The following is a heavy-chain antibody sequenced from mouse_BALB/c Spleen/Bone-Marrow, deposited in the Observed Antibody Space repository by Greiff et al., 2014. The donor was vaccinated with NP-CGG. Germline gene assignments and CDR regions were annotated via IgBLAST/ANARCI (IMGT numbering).Heavy chain of an antibody. CDR2: ISNGGTFT. V-gene: IGHV5-6*01. J-gene: IGHJ4*01. Sequence: EVQRVESGGDLVKPGGSLKLSCAASGFTFSSYGFFWVRQTPDKRLEWVATISNGGTFTYYPDGVKGRFTISRDNAKNTLYLQMSSLKSEDTAMYYCSRRQSGNYAMDYWGQGTSVTVPS. CDR1: GFTFSSYG. CDR3: SRRQSGNYAMDY.